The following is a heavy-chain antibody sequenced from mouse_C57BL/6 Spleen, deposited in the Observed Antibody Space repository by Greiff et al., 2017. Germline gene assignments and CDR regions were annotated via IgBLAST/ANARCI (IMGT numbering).Heavy chain of an antibody. CDR1: GYSITSGYY. CDR3: ARGSSYPSYAMDY. V-gene: IGHV3-6*01. D-gene: IGHD1-1*01. J-gene: IGHJ4*01. CDR2: ISYDGSN. Sequence: EVKLMESGPGLVKPSQSLSLTCSVTGYSITSGYYWNWIRQFPGNKLEWMGYISYDGSNNYNPSLKNRISITRDTSKNQFFLKLNSVTTEDTATYYCARGSSYPSYAMDYWGQGTSVTVSS.